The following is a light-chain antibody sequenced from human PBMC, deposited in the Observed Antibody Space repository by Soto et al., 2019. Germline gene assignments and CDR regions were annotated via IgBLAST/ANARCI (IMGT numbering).Light chain of an antibody. CDR1: QSISNY. CDR3: QQRNTWPPIT. V-gene: IGKV3-11*01. J-gene: IGKJ5*01. Sequence: EISLTQSPGTLALSSGERGTLSCRASQSISNYVAWYQQKPGQAPRLLIYDASDRATGIPGRFSGSGSGTDFTLTISSLEPEDFALYYCQQRNTWPPITFGQGTRLEIK. CDR2: DAS.